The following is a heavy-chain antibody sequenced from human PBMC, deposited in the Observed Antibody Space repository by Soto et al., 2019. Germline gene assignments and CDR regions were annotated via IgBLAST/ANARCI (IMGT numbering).Heavy chain of an antibody. V-gene: IGHV3-74*01. CDR3: VRDSPTNLEDADTVASWFDP. Sequence: EVLLVESGGGLVQPGGSLRLSCAASGFNFNFFCMHWVRQAPGKGLVCVSRINGDGSTTDYADSVKGRFTISRDNAKNTLFLQMDSLRVEDTAVYYCVRDSPTNLEDADTVASWFDPWGQGTLVTVSS. J-gene: IGHJ5*02. D-gene: IGHD5-12*01. CDR1: GFNFNFFC. CDR2: INGDGSTT.